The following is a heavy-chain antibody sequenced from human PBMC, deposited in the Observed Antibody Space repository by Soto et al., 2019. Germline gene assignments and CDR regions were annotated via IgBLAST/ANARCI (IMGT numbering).Heavy chain of an antibody. Sequence: QVQLVQSGAEVKKPGASVKVSCKASGYTFTSYDINWVRQATGQGLEWMGWMNPNSGNTGYAQKFQGRATMTRNTSISTAYMELSSLRSEDTAVYYCAGLITMVRGVIRDYYYGMDVWGQGTTVTVSS. CDR2: MNPNSGNT. D-gene: IGHD3-10*01. V-gene: IGHV1-8*01. CDR1: GYTFTSYD. CDR3: AGLITMVRGVIRDYYYGMDV. J-gene: IGHJ6*02.